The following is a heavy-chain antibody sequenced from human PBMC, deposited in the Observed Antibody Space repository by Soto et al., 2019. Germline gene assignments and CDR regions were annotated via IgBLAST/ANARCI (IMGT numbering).Heavy chain of an antibody. CDR3: ATNINSNYVVH. CDR1: GFTFSSYS. Sequence: PGGSLRLSCAASGFTFSSYSMNWVRQAPGKGLDWVSYISSSSGTIYYADSVKGRFTISRDNAKNSLYLQMNSLRAEDTAVYYCATNINSNYVVHWGQGTLVTVSS. D-gene: IGHD4-4*01. J-gene: IGHJ4*02. V-gene: IGHV3-48*01. CDR2: ISSSSGTI.